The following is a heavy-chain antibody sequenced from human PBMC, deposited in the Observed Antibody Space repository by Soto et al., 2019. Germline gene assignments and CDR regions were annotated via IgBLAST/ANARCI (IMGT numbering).Heavy chain of an antibody. Sequence: LILSCAASGFTFSSYAMSLVLEVGGKGLGWVLDLRGRGGRTYYADAVKGRFNISRANSENTLYLQMNRLRAEDTAVYYCAKDPGYCSSNSCYTGWFDPWGQGTLVTVSS. D-gene: IGHD2-2*02. CDR1: GFTFSSYA. CDR3: AKDPGYCSSNSCYTGWFDP. J-gene: IGHJ5*02. CDR2: LRGRGGRT. V-gene: IGHV3-23*01.